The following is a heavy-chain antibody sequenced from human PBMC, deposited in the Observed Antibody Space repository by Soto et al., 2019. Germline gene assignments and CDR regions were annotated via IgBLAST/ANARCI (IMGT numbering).Heavy chain of an antibody. CDR2: TSHDGRIE. V-gene: IGHV3-30-3*01. CDR3: ARDGLPDDFRSGGYWFDP. J-gene: IGHJ5*02. D-gene: IGHD3-3*01. CDR1: GFTFSSFA. Sequence: QVHLVESGGGVVQPGRSLRLSCAASGFTFSSFALHWVRQAPGEGLEWVAVTSHDGRIENYADSVKGRFIISRDNSKNTLYMQMDSLRLEDTGVYYCARDGLPDDFRSGGYWFDPWGQGTQVTVSS.